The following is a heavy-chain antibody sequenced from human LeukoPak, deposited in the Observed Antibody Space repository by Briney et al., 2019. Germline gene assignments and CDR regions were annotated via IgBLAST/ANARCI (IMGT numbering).Heavy chain of an antibody. CDR2: ISGSGGGT. Sequence: GGSLRLSCAVSGFTFSSYAMSWVRQAPGKGLEWVSAISGSGGGTFYADSVRGRFTISRDNSKNTLYPQMNSLRAEDTAVYYCAKIVGFGELRDYWGQGTLVTVSS. J-gene: IGHJ4*02. CDR3: AKIVGFGELRDY. V-gene: IGHV3-23*01. CDR1: GFTFSSYA. D-gene: IGHD3-10*01.